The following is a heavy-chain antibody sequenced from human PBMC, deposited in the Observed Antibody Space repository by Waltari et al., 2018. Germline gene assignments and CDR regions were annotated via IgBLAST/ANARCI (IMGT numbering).Heavy chain of an antibody. J-gene: IGHJ4*02. Sequence: QVQLQESGPGLVKPSETLSLTCAVSGYSISSGYYWGWSRQPPGKGLEWIGSIYHSGSTNYNPSLKSRVTISVDTSKNQFSLKLSSVTAADTAVYYCARMGRSVTSSGSYYFDYWGQGTLVTVSS. CDR1: GYSISSGYY. CDR3: ARMGRSVTSSGSYYFDY. CDR2: IYHSGST. D-gene: IGHD4-17*01. V-gene: IGHV4-38-2*01.